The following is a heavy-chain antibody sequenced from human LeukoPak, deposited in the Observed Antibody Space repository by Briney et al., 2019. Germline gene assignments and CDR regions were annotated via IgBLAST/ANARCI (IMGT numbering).Heavy chain of an antibody. CDR2: IRYDGSNK. V-gene: IGHV3-30*02. J-gene: IGHJ5*02. Sequence: GGSLRLSCGASGFTFSSYGMHWVRQAPGKGLEWVAFIRYDGSNKYYADSVKGRFTISRDNSKNTLYLQMNSLRAEDTAVYYCARDYLAAADPQEIDPWGQGTLVTVSS. CDR3: ARDYLAAADPQEIDP. CDR1: GFTFSSYG. D-gene: IGHD6-13*01.